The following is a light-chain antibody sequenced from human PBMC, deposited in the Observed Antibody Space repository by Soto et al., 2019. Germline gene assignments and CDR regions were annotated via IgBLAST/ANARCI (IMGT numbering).Light chain of an antibody. CDR1: QSVSSNY. Sequence: IVFTQSPSTVSLSPGERATLSCRASQSVSSNYLAWYQQKPGQAPRLLIYGASSRATGIPDRFSGSGSGTDFTLTISRLEPEDFAVYYCQQYGSSPQTFGQGTKVDIK. V-gene: IGKV3-20*01. CDR3: QQYGSSPQT. J-gene: IGKJ1*01. CDR2: GAS.